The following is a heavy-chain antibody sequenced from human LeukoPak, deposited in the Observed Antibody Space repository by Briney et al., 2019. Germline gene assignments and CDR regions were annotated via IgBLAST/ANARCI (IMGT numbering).Heavy chain of an antibody. D-gene: IGHD1-14*01. Sequence: SETLSLTCAVYGGSFSGYYWSCIRQPPGKGLEWIGEINHSGSTNNKTSLKSRVTISVDTSNNQYSLKLSSVTAADTAVYYCARVQDGDRGFGFDYWGQGTLVTVSS. J-gene: IGHJ4*02. CDR2: INHSGST. CDR1: GGSFSGYY. V-gene: IGHV4-34*01. CDR3: ARVQDGDRGFGFDY.